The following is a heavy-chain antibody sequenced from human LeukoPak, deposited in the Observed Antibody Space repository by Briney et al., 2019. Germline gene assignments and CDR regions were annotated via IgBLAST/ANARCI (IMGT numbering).Heavy chain of an antibody. V-gene: IGHV1-69*05. J-gene: IGHJ4*02. CDR2: IMPIFRTA. CDR3: ASGVHDSSGALGD. Sequence: SVKVSCKASGGTFSRYAISWVRQAPGQGLEWVGGIMPIFRTANCAQKFQGRVTVTTDESAGIVYMELSSLRSEDTAVYYCASGVHDSSGALGDWGQGTLVTVSS. D-gene: IGHD3-22*01. CDR1: GGTFSRYA.